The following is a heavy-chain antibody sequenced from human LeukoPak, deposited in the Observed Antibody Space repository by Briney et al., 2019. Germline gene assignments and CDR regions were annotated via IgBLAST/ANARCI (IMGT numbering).Heavy chain of an antibody. CDR2: IYYSGST. V-gene: IGHV4-59*12. CDR3: ARDIVVVPAGFYYYYMDV. J-gene: IGHJ6*03. D-gene: IGHD2-2*01. Sequence: SETLSLTCTVSGGSLSSYYWSWIRQPPGKGLEWIGYIYYSGSTNYNPSLKSRVTMSVDTSKNQFSLKLSSVTAADTAVYYCARDIVVVPAGFYYYYMDVWGKGTTVTVSS. CDR1: GGSLSSYY.